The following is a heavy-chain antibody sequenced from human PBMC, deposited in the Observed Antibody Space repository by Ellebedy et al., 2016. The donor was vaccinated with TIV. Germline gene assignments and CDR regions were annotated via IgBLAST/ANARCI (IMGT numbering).Heavy chain of an antibody. D-gene: IGHD6-19*01. CDR2: IKQDGSEK. V-gene: IGHV3-7*03. CDR3: AKGSRRSSGWLDY. J-gene: IGHJ4*02. Sequence: GGSLRLXXAASGFTFSSYWMSWVRQAPGKGLEWVANIKQDGSEKYYVDSVKGRFTISRDNAKNSLYLQMNSLRAEDTAVYYCAKGSRRSSGWLDYWGQGTLVTVSS. CDR1: GFTFSSYW.